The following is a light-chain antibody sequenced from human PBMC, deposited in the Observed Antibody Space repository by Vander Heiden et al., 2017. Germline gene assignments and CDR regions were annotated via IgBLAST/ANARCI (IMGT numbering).Light chain of an antibody. J-gene: IGKJ1*01. Sequence: DIVMAQPPDSLAVSLGERAIINCKSSQSLLHSSNNNNYLAWFQHKAGQPPKLLIYWASTRESGVPERFSGSGSGTDFTLTISSLQAEDVALYYCQQYYTTPWTFGQGTKVEIK. V-gene: IGKV4-1*01. CDR3: QQYYTTPWT. CDR2: WAS. CDR1: QSLLHSSNNNNY.